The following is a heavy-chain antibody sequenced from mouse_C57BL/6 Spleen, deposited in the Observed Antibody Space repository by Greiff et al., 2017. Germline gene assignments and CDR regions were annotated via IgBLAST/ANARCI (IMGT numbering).Heavy chain of an antibody. D-gene: IGHD1-1*01. J-gene: IGHJ2*01. CDR1: GYTFTSYW. CDR2: IHPNSGST. V-gene: IGHV1-64*01. Sequence: VQLQQPGAELVKPGASVKLSCKASGYTFTSYWMHWVKQRPGQGLEWIGMIHPNSGSTNYNEKFKSKATLTVDKSSSTAYMQLSSLTSEDSAVYYCARTFYYYGSSPYYFDYWGQGTTLTVSS. CDR3: ARTFYYYGSSPYYFDY.